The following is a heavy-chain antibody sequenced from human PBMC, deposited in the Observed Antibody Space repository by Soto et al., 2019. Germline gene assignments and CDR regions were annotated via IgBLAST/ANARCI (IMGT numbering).Heavy chain of an antibody. V-gene: IGHV5-51*01. CDR3: AIYVEYSYGFLGVVFDF. CDR1: GYTFTNYW. Sequence: GESLKISCKGSGYTFTNYWIGWVRQMPGKGLEWMGIIYPGDSDTRYSPSFPGQVTISADKSISTAYLQWSSLKASDTAMYYRAIYVEYSYGFLGVVFDFGGQGKMVTFS. J-gene: IGHJ3*01. D-gene: IGHD5-18*01. CDR2: IYPGDSDT.